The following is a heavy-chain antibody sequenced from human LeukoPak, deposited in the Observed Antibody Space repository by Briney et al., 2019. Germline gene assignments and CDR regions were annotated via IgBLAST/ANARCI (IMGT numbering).Heavy chain of an antibody. D-gene: IGHD1-26*01. V-gene: IGHV3-30*18. CDR3: AKLGKWELPLDY. J-gene: IGHJ4*02. Sequence: SGGSLRLSCAASGFTFSSYGMHWVRQAPGKGLEWVAVISYDGSNKYYADSVKGRFTISRDNSKNTLYLQMNSLRAEDTAVYYCAKLGKWELPLDYWGQGTLVTVFS. CDR2: ISYDGSNK. CDR1: GFTFSSYG.